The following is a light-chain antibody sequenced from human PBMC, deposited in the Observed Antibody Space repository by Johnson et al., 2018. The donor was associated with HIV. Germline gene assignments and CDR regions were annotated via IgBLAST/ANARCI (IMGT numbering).Light chain of an antibody. V-gene: IGLV1-51*01. CDR3: GTWDSSLSAGV. J-gene: IGLJ1*01. Sequence: QSVLTQPPSMSAAPGEKVTISCSGSSSNIGNNYVSWYQQVPGTAPKLLIYDNNRRPSGIPDRFSGSKSGTSATLGITGLQTGDEAEYYCGTWDSSLSAGVFGAGTNVTVL. CDR1: SSNIGNNY. CDR2: DNN.